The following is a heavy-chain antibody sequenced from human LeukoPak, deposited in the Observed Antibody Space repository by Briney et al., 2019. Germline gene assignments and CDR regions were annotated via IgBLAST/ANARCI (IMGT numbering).Heavy chain of an antibody. Sequence: PSETLSLTCTVSGGSISSSSYYWGWIRQPPGKGLEWIGSIYYSGSTYYNPSLKSRVTISVDTSKNQFSLKLSSVTAAETAVYYCARIPRGDYYDSSGYYPRYYYYYYMDVWGKGTTVTVSS. CDR2: IYYSGST. CDR3: ARIPRGDYYDSSGYYPRYYYYYYMDV. CDR1: GGSISSSSYY. V-gene: IGHV4-39*07. D-gene: IGHD3-22*01. J-gene: IGHJ6*03.